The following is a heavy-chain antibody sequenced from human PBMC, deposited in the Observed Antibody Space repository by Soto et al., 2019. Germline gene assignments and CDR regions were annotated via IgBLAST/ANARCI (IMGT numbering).Heavy chain of an antibody. J-gene: IGHJ4*02. CDR1: GFNFDNYG. V-gene: IGHV3-30*18. Sequence: GGSLRPSCQASGFNFDNYGMHWVRQAPGKGLEWVAVITYDGSFQYYADSVKGRFTISRDNSKNTLFLHLNTLKPEDTAVYHCAKDRVGGTFYTPLGFWGQGTLVTSPQ. CDR2: ITYDGSFQ. CDR3: AKDRVGGTFYTPLGF. D-gene: IGHD1-7*01.